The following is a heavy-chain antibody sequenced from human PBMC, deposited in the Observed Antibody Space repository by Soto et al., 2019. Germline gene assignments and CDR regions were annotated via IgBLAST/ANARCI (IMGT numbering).Heavy chain of an antibody. V-gene: IGHV4-30-2*01. D-gene: IGHD1-1*01. Sequence: QVQLQESGSGLVKPSQTLSLTCAVSGDSISSGGNSWSWIRQPPGKGLEWIGYIYNSGSAYYNPSLKSRVTILIDRSKNQFSLDLTSVTAADTAVYFCARGRSGGTFTYWGQGTLVTVSS. CDR3: ARGRSGGTFTY. CDR2: IYNSGSA. CDR1: GDSISSGGNS. J-gene: IGHJ4*02.